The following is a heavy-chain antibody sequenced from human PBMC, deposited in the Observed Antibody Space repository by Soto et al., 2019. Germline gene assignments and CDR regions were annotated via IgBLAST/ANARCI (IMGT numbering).Heavy chain of an antibody. V-gene: IGHV3-33*01. J-gene: IGHJ4*02. CDR2: IWYDGSNK. CDR1: GFTFSSYG. D-gene: IGHD3-22*01. CDR3: ARAPRYDSSGYYRY. Sequence: GGSLRLSCAASGFTFSSYGMHWVRQAPGKGLEWVAVIWYDGSNKYYADSVKGRFTISRDNSKNTLYLQMNSLRAEDTAVYYCARAPRYDSSGYYRYWGQGTLVTVSS.